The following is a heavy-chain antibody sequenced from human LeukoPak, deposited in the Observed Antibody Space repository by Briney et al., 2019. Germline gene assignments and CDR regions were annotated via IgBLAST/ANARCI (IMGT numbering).Heavy chain of an antibody. CDR2: IYPSDSDT. V-gene: IGHV5-51*01. Sequence: ESLLISCKGTGYSFIRYWIGWVLQMPGKGLEWMGIIYPSDSDTRYSPSFQGQVSISADKSISTAYPQWSSLKASDTAMYYCARAYSSGWTFDYWGERPLLSVSS. J-gene: IGHJ4*02. CDR1: GYSFIRYW. CDR3: ARAYSSGWTFDY. D-gene: IGHD6-19*01.